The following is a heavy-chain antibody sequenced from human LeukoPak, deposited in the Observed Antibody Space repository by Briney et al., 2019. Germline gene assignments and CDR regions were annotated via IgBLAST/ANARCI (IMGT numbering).Heavy chain of an antibody. CDR2: INHSGST. V-gene: IGHV4-34*01. CDR3: ATVSGASAMLY. Sequence: SETLSLTCAVYGGSFSGYYWSWIRQPPGKGLEWIGEINHSGSTNYNPSLKSRVTISVDTSKNQFSLKLYSLTAADAAVYYCATVSGASAMLYWGQGTLVIVSS. J-gene: IGHJ4*02. D-gene: IGHD3-10*01. CDR1: GGSFSGYY.